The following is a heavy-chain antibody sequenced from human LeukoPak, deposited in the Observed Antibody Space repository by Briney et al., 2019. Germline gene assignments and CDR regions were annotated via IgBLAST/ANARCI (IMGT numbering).Heavy chain of an antibody. V-gene: IGHV1-2*06. J-gene: IGHJ4*02. CDR3: ARRRCSGGCCSLDFDY. D-gene: IGHD2-15*01. CDR1: GYTFTDYY. Sequence: ASVKVSCKXSGYTFTDYYIYWVRQAPGQGLEWMGRINPDTGGTNSAQRFQGRVTMTRDTSISTAYMELSSLRSDDTAVYYCARRRCSGGCCSLDFDYWGQGTLVTVSS. CDR2: INPDTGGT.